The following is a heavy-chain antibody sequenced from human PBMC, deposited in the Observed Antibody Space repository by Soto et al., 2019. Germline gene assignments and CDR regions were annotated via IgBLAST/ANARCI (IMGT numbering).Heavy chain of an antibody. D-gene: IGHD3-10*01. CDR2: TSHDGSNK. CDR3: AKDHNYGSGYYYGMDA. Sequence: GGSLRLSCAASGFTLRSYGMHWVRQAPGKGLEWVAVTSHDGSNKFYAESVKGRFTISRDNSGNTLYLQMNSLRAEDTAVYHCAKDHNYGSGYYYGMDAWGQGTTVTVSS. J-gene: IGHJ6*02. V-gene: IGHV3-30*18. CDR1: GFTLRSYG.